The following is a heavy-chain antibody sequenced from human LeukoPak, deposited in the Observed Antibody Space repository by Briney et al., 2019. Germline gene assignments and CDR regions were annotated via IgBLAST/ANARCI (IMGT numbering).Heavy chain of an antibody. V-gene: IGHV3-23*01. D-gene: IGHD3-10*01. CDR1: GFTFSSYA. J-gene: IGHJ4*02. CDR3: ASILGSGSHNDY. CDR2: ISSSGGST. Sequence: GGSLRLSCAASGFTFSSYAMSWVRQAPGKGLEWVSTISSSGGSTYYADSVKGRFTISRDNSKNTLFLQLNSLRAEDTAVYYCASILGSGSHNDYWGQGTLVTVSS.